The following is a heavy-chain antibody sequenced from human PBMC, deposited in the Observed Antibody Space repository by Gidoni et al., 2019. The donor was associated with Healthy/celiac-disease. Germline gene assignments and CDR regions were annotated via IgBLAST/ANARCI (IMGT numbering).Heavy chain of an antibody. CDR1: GFTFRSLS. Sequence: EVQLVESGGGLVKPGGSLRLSCAAPGFTFRSLSMTWVRQAPGKGLAWVSSIRSSSSDIYYADSVKGRFTISRDNAKNSLYLQMNSLRAEDTAVYYCARDVLLWFGADYWGQGTLVTVSS. CDR3: ARDVLLWFGADY. V-gene: IGHV3-21*01. CDR2: IRSSSSDI. D-gene: IGHD3-10*01. J-gene: IGHJ4*02.